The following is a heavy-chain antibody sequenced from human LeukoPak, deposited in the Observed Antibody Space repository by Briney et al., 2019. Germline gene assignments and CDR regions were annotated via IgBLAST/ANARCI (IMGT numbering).Heavy chain of an antibody. CDR2: ISGSGGST. CDR3: ANGVSYYYDSSGYSY. J-gene: IGHJ4*02. Sequence: PGGSLRLSCAASGFTFSSYAMSWVRQAPGKGLEWVSAISGSGGSTYYADSVKGRFTISRDNSKNTLYLQMNSLRAEDTAVYYCANGVSYYYDSSGYSYWGQGTLVTVSS. V-gene: IGHV3-23*01. CDR1: GFTFSSYA. D-gene: IGHD3-22*01.